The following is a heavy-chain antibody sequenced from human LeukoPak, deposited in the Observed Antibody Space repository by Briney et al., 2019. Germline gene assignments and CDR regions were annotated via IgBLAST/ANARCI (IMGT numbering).Heavy chain of an antibody. CDR2: INPNSGGT. CDR3: ARGPYSTSPHFDY. J-gene: IGHJ4*02. V-gene: IGHV1-2*02. D-gene: IGHD6-6*01. Sequence: GASVNLSCKASGYSFTGYYMHWERQAPGQGLEWMGWINPNSGGTHYAQKFQARVTMTRDTSISTAYMELSSLRSDDTAIYYCARGPYSTSPHFDYWGQGTLVTVSS. CDR1: GYSFTGYY.